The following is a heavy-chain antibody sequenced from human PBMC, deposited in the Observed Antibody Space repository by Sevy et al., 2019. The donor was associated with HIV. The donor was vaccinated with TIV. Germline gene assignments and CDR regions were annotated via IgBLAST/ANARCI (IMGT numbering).Heavy chain of an antibody. Sequence: GGSLRLSCAASGFTFSDYYMSWIRRAPGKGLEWVSYISTSSSYTNYADSVKGRFTISRDNAKSSLYLHMNSLRAEDTAVYYCARARYTSGWGYFDYWGQGTLVTVSS. CDR3: ARARYTSGWGYFDY. V-gene: IGHV3-11*06. CDR2: ISTSSSYT. D-gene: IGHD6-19*01. CDR1: GFTFSDYY. J-gene: IGHJ4*02.